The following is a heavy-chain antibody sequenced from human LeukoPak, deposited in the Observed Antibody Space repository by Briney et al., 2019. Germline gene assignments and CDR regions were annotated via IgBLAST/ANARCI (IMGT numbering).Heavy chain of an antibody. J-gene: IGHJ5*02. D-gene: IGHD2-21*01. CDR2: ISSNGGST. CDR3: ARAVLGERATNNWFDP. Sequence: GGSLRLSCAASGYTFSSYAMHWVRPAPGKGLEYVSAISSNGGSTYYANSVKGRFTISRDNSKNTLYLQMGSLRAEDMAVYYCARAVLGERATNNWFDPWGQGTLVTVSS. CDR1: GYTFSSYA. V-gene: IGHV3-64*01.